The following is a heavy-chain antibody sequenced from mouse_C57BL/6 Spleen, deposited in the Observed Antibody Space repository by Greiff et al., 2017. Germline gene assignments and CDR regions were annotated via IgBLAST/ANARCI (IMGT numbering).Heavy chain of an antibody. V-gene: IGHV1-62-2*01. CDR2: FYPGSGSI. CDR1: GYTFTEYT. Sequence: VQGVESGAELVKPGASVKLSCKASGYTFTEYTIHWVKQRSGQGLEWIGWFYPGSGSIKYNEKFKDKATLTADKSSSTVYMELSRLTSEDSAVYFCARHERPDYGYDEAFDYWGQGTTLTVSS. CDR3: ARHERPDYGYDEAFDY. J-gene: IGHJ2*01. D-gene: IGHD2-2*01.